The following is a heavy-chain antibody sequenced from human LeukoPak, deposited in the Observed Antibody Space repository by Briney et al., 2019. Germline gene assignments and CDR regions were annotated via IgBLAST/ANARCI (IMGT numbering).Heavy chain of an antibody. Sequence: GGSLRLSCETSGFTFSSYAMSWVRQAPGKGLEWVSVISGSGVSTYYGDSVKGRFTISSDNSKNTLHLQMNSLRAEDTAVYYCARDHLGDSYSDYWGQGTLVTVSS. J-gene: IGHJ4*02. CDR2: ISGSGVST. CDR1: GFTFSSYA. V-gene: IGHV3-23*01. CDR3: ARDHLGDSYSDY. D-gene: IGHD3-10*01.